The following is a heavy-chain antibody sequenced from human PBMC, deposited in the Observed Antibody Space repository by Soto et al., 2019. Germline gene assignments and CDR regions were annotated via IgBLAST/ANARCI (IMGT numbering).Heavy chain of an antibody. CDR3: VKDTRGNWGYMDD. J-gene: IGHJ6*02. CDR1: GFTFSNYG. D-gene: IGHD7-27*01. Sequence: GSLRLSCAGSGFTFSNYGMSWGRQAPGQGLEWVTSMTDSGDRTEYAYSVKGRLTIARDHSKNTVYLQMTSLRAEDTAVYYCVKDTRGNWGYMDDWGRETTVTVS. CDR2: MTDSGDRT. V-gene: IGHV3-23*01.